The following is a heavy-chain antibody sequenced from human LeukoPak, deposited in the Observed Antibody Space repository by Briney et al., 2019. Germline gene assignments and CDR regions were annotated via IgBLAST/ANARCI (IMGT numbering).Heavy chain of an antibody. V-gene: IGHV4-59*01. J-gene: IGHJ4*02. D-gene: IGHD3-22*01. CDR2: IYYSVST. CDR1: GGSISSYY. Sequence: KPSETLSLTCTVSGGSISSYYWSWIRQPPGKGLEWIGYIYYSVSTNYNPSLKSRVTISVDTSKHQFSLKLSSVTAADTAVYYCARMDYYYDSSGPGNYFDYWGQGTLVTVSS. CDR3: ARMDYYYDSSGPGNYFDY.